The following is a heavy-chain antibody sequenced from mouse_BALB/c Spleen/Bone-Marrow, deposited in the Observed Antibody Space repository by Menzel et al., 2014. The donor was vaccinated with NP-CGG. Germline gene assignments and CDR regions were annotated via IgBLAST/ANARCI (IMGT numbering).Heavy chain of an antibody. Sequence: VQLQQSGAELVRPESSVKISCKASGYAFSTYWMIWVKQRPGQGLEWIGQIYPGDGDTNYNGKFKGKATLTADKSSSTAYMQLSSLTSEDSAVYFCARGARSAMDYWGQGISVTVSS. V-gene: IGHV1-80*01. CDR1: GYAFSTYW. J-gene: IGHJ4*01. CDR3: ARGARSAMDY. CDR2: IYPGDGDT.